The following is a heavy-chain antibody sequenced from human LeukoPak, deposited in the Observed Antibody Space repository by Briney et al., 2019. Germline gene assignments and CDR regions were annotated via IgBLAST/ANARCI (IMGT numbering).Heavy chain of an antibody. Sequence: SETLSLTCTVSGGSISSYYWSWIRQPPGKGLEWIGYIYYSGSTNYNPSLKSRVTISVDTSNNQFSLKLSSVTAADTAVYYCAKSVVAGVYGSFDYWGQGTLVTVSS. CDR2: IYYSGST. CDR1: GGSISSYY. V-gene: IGHV4-59*01. CDR3: AKSVVAGVYGSFDY. D-gene: IGHD2-15*01. J-gene: IGHJ4*02.